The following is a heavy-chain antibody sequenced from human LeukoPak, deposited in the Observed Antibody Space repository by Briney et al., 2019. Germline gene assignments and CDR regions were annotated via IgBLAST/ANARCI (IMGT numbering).Heavy chain of an antibody. V-gene: IGHV4-39*01. CDR1: GGSISSSSYY. Sequence: SETLSLTCTVSGGSISSSSYYWGWIRQPPGKGLEWIGSIYYSGSTYYNPSLKSRVTISEDTSKNQFSLKLSSVTAADTAVYYCARQQTSSSWFFDYWGQGTLVTVSS. J-gene: IGHJ4*02. CDR3: ARQQTSSSWFFDY. CDR2: IYYSGST. D-gene: IGHD6-13*01.